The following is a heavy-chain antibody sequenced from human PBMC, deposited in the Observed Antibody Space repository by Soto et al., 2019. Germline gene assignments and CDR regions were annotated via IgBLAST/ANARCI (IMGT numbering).Heavy chain of an antibody. D-gene: IGHD3-3*01. V-gene: IGHV3-33*01. CDR2: IWYDGSKK. CDR3: GRALAGVNDACDM. Sequence: QVHLVESGGGAVQPGESLRLSCAASGFSFGGVGMHWVRQAPGKGLEWVALIWYDGSKKYYADFVRGRFTISRDNSRKTVYLEMTSLRGDDTAMYYCGRALAGVNDACDMWGQGTTVTVSP. CDR1: GFSFGGVG. J-gene: IGHJ3*02.